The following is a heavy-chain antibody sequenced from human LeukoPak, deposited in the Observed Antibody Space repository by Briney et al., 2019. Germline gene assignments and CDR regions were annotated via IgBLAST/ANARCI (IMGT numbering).Heavy chain of an antibody. CDR1: GYSFTSYW. CDR2: IYPGDSDT. CDR3: ARHGYGSGSYDPHIDY. Sequence: GESLKISCKGSGYSFTSYWIGWVRQMPGKGLEWMGIIYPGDSDTRYSPSFQGQVTISADKSISPAYLQWSSLKASDTAMYYCARHGYGSGSYDPHIDYWGQGTLVTVSS. V-gene: IGHV5-51*01. D-gene: IGHD3-10*01. J-gene: IGHJ4*02.